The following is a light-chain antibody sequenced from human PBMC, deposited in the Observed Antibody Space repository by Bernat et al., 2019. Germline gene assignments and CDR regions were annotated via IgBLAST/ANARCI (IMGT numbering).Light chain of an antibody. Sequence: QSALTQPASVSGSPGQSITISCTATNSDVGSYDHVSWYQQHPGKVPKLMIYEVTRRPSGVSNRFSGSKSGNTAYLTISGLQAEDEADYYCCSHTGRTLWVFGRGTRLTVL. CDR2: EVT. V-gene: IGLV2-23*02. CDR3: CSHTGRTLWV. J-gene: IGLJ3*02. CDR1: NSDVGSYDH.